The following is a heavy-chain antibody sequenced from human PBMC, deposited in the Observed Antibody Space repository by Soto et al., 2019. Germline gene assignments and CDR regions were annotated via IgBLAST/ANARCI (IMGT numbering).Heavy chain of an antibody. J-gene: IGHJ4*02. CDR3: ARGLTPSVVVTANRPFDY. V-gene: IGHV4-34*01. Sequence: SETLSLTCAVNGGSFNNYFWTWIRQSPGTGPEWIGEINHSGSSNYSPSLKSRVTMSVDTSKNQFSLKLTSVTAADTAVYYCARGLTPSVVVTANRPFDYWGQGTQVTVSS. CDR1: GGSFNNYF. CDR2: INHSGSS. D-gene: IGHD2-21*02.